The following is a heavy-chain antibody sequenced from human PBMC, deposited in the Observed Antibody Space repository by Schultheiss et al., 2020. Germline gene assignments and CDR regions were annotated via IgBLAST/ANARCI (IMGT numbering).Heavy chain of an antibody. CDR3: ARDLYYYDSSGEGMDV. V-gene: IGHV3-23*01. J-gene: IGHJ6*02. CDR1: GFTVSSNY. D-gene: IGHD3-22*01. Sequence: GGSLRLSCAASGFTVSSNYMSWVRQAPGKGLEWVSAISGSGGSTYYADSVKGRFTISRDNSRSTLFLQMNSLRAEDTAVYYCARDLYYYDSSGEGMDVWGQGTTVTVSS. CDR2: ISGSGGST.